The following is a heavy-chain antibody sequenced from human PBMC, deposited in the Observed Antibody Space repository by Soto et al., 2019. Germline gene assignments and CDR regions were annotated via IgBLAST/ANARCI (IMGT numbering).Heavy chain of an antibody. J-gene: IGHJ4*02. Sequence: GGSLRLSCAASGFTYINYAMSWVRQAPGKGLEWVSTIGTSGGTYYPDSARGRFTISRDNSRNTLYLQMNSLRPEDTAVYYCAKRAPYYFDSWGQGTQVTVSS. CDR1: GFTYINYA. CDR2: IGTSGGT. V-gene: IGHV3-23*01. CDR3: AKRAPYYFDS.